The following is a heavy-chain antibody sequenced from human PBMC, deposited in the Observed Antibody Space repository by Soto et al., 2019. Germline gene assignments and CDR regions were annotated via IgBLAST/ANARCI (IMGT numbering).Heavy chain of an antibody. Sequence: GESLKISWKASGYIIKNYWIVWGRQMPGQGLEWMGIIFPDDSDTRYSPSFQGHVTISVDKSISTADVQWSSLKASDSAIYYCFRGGVTSRTFDYWGQGTLVTVSS. V-gene: IGHV5-51*01. CDR2: IFPDDSDT. D-gene: IGHD3-16*01. CDR3: FRGGVTSRTFDY. CDR1: GYIIKNYW. J-gene: IGHJ4*02.